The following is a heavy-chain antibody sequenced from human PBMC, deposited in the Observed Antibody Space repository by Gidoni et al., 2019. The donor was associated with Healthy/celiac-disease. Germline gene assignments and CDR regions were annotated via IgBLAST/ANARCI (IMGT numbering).Heavy chain of an antibody. Sequence: QVQLVQSGAEVKKPGSSVKVSCKASGGPFSSYAISWLRKAPGQGLEWMGGIIPILGTANYAQKFQGRVTITADESTSTAYMELSSLRSEDTAVYYCARHGSGLVGMDVWGQGTTVTVSS. J-gene: IGHJ6*02. V-gene: IGHV1-69*01. D-gene: IGHD3-10*01. CDR1: GGPFSSYA. CDR2: IIPILGTA. CDR3: ARHGSGLVGMDV.